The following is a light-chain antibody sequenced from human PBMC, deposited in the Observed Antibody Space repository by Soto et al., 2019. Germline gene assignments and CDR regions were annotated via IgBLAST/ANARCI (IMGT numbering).Light chain of an antibody. Sequence: ETVMTQSPATLSVSPGDRVTLSCRASQTVHTNIDWYQQKPGHAPKRLIYGASTRDTGVPARFTGSGSGTEFTLTISSLQSEDFAIYFCQQYNSWPPWTFGQGTKVDIK. V-gene: IGKV3-15*01. J-gene: IGKJ1*01. CDR3: QQYNSWPPWT. CDR2: GAS. CDR1: QTVHTN.